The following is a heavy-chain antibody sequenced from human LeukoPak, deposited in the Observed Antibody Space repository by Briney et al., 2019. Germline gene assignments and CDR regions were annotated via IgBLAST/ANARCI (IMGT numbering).Heavy chain of an antibody. CDR3: ARGPLWSGYYISSWYTYYFDY. Sequence: GASVKVSCKASGYTFTSYGISWVRQAPGQGLEWTGWISAYNGNTNYAQKLQGRVTMTTDTSTSTAYMELRSLRSDDTAVYYCARGPLWSGYYISSWYTYYFDYWGQGTLVTVSS. CDR1: GYTFTSYG. D-gene: IGHD3-3*01. V-gene: IGHV1-18*01. CDR2: ISAYNGNT. J-gene: IGHJ4*02.